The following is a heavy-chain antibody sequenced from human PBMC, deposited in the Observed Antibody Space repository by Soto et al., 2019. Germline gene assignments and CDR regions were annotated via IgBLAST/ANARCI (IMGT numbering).Heavy chain of an antibody. D-gene: IGHD3-16*01. CDR1: GGSISSHY. J-gene: IGHJ6*02. CDR2: ISYSGTT. CDR3: AKGKVYSYAGLDV. V-gene: IGHV4-59*11. Sequence: QVQLQELGPGLVKPSETLSLTCTVPGGSISSHYWSWIRQPPGKGLEWIGYISYSGTTNYTPSLNSRVTISVDTSKNQFSLHLSSVTAADTAVYYCAKGKVYSYAGLDVWGQGTTVTVSS.